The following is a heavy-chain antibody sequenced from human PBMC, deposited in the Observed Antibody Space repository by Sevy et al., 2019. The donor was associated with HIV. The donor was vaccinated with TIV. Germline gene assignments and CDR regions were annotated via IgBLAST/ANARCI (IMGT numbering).Heavy chain of an antibody. V-gene: IGHV3-30-3*01. D-gene: IGHD3-22*01. Sequence: GGSLRLSCAASGFTFSSYAMHWVRQAPGKGLEWVAVISYDGSNKYYADSVKGRFTISRDNSKNTLYLQMNSLRAEDTAVYYCARDDSYGYLFDAFDIWGQGTMVTVSS. CDR2: ISYDGSNK. CDR1: GFTFSSYA. CDR3: ARDDSYGYLFDAFDI. J-gene: IGHJ3*02.